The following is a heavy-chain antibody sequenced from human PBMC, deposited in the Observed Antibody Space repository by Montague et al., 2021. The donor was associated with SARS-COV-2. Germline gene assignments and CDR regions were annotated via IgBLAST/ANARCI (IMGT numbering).Heavy chain of an antibody. Sequence: SETLSLTCTVPGGSISSYYWSWIRQPPGKGLEWIGYIYYSGSTNYNPSLKSRVTISVDTSKNQFSLKLSSVTAADTAVYYCAGGAGYYYGSGSYYKARDVFDIWGQGTMVTVSS. CDR1: GGSISSYY. CDR3: AGGAGYYYGSGSYYKARDVFDI. CDR2: IYYSGST. J-gene: IGHJ3*02. V-gene: IGHV4-59*01. D-gene: IGHD3-10*01.